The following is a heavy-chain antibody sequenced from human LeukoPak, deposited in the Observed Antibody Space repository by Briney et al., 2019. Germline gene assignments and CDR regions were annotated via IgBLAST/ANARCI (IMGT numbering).Heavy chain of an antibody. CDR1: GGSFSGAY. CDR3: ARARYSSSSGDYFDY. V-gene: IGHV3-53*01. J-gene: IGHJ4*02. D-gene: IGHD6-6*01. CDR2: IYSGGST. Sequence: ETLSLTCAVYGGSFSGAYWSWIRQPPGKGLEWVSVIYSGGSTYYADSVKGRFTISRDNSKNTLYLQMNSLRAEDTAVYYCARARYSSSSGDYFDYWGQGTLVTVSS.